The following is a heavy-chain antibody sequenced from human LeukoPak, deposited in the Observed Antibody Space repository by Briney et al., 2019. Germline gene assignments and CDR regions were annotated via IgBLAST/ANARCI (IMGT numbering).Heavy chain of an antibody. CDR1: GDSISSSNYY. CDR3: ARLYDSFRAFDI. CDR2: IYYSGST. V-gene: IGHV4-31*03. Sequence: PSDTLSLTCTVSGDSISSSNYYWDWIRQHPGKGLEWIGYIYYSGSTYYNPSLKSRVTISVDTSKNQFSLKLNSVTAADTAVYYCARLYDSFRAFDIWGQGTIITVSS. D-gene: IGHD2-8*01. J-gene: IGHJ3*02.